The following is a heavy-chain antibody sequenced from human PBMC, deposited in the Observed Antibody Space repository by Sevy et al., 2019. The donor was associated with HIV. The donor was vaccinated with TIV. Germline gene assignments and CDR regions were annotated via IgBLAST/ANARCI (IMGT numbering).Heavy chain of an antibody. CDR3: ARGLAALPDYYYGMDV. V-gene: IGHV3-33*01. CDR1: GFTFSSYG. D-gene: IGHD6-6*01. CDR2: IWYDGSKK. Sequence: GGSLRLSCAASGFTFSSYGMHWVRQTPGKGLEWVGVIWYDGSKKNYGDSVKGRFTISRDNSKNTLYLQMNSLRAEDTAVYYCARGLAALPDYYYGMDVWGQGTTVTVSS. J-gene: IGHJ6*02.